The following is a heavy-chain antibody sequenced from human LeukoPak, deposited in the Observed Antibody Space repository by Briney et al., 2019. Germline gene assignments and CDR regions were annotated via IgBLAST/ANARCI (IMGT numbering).Heavy chain of an antibody. CDR3: ATQTIIAVAGFYVDY. Sequence: PGGSLRLSCAASGFTFSDYYMSWVRQAPGKGLEWVSAISGSGGSTYYADSVKGRFTISRDNSKNTLYLQMNSLKTEDTAVYYCATQTIIAVAGFYVDYWGQGTLVTVSS. V-gene: IGHV3-23*01. CDR2: ISGSGGST. CDR1: GFTFSDYY. D-gene: IGHD6-19*01. J-gene: IGHJ4*02.